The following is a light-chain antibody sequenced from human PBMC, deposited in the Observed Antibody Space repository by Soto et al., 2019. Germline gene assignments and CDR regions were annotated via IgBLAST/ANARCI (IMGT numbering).Light chain of an antibody. CDR2: GAS. CDR1: RSVSNNY. Sequence: EIVLTQSPGTLSLSPGERATLSCRASRSVSNNYVAWYQRKPGQAPRLLIYGASSRATDIPRRFSGSGSGTEFTLTITRLEPEDFAVYYCQQYGSFPPTFGQGTKVESK. V-gene: IGKV3-20*01. J-gene: IGKJ1*01. CDR3: QQYGSFPPT.